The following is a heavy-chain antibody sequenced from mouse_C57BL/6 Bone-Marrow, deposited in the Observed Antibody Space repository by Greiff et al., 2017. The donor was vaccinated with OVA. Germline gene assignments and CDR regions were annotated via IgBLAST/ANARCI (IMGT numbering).Heavy chain of an antibody. CDR3: ARMRDYGSREGFDY. CDR2: IWWDDDK. J-gene: IGHJ2*01. Sequence: QVTLKESGPGILQPSQTLSLTCFFSGFSLSTFGMGVGWIRQPSGKGLEWLAHIWWDDDKYYNPALKSRLTISKDTSKNQVFLKIANGDTADTATYYCARMRDYGSREGFDYWGQGTTRTVSS. D-gene: IGHD1-1*01. V-gene: IGHV8-8*01. CDR1: GFSLSTFGMG.